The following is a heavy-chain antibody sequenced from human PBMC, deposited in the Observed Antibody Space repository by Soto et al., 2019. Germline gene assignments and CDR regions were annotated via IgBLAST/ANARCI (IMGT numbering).Heavy chain of an antibody. CDR2: INHSGST. D-gene: IGHD6-6*01. Sequence: QVQLQQWGAGLLKPSETLSLTCAVYGGSFSGYYWSWIRQPPGEGLEWIGEINHSGSTNYNPSLKSRVTISVDTSKNQFSLKLSSVTAADTAVYYCARGRGPMLYSSSSYYYYYYMDVWGKGTTVTVSS. CDR3: ARGRGPMLYSSSSYYYYYYMDV. V-gene: IGHV4-34*01. J-gene: IGHJ6*03. CDR1: GGSFSGYY.